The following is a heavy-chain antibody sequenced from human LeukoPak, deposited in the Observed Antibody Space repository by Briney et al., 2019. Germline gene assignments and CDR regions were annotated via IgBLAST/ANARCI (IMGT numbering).Heavy chain of an antibody. CDR3: ARAPGQWLVFSWLDP. Sequence: ASVKVSCKASGYSFATYGISWVRQAPGQGLEWMGWISGYNANTKYAQNLQGRVTMTTDTSTSTAYMEVRSLRSDDTAVYYCARAPGQWLVFSWLDPWGQGTLLTVSS. CDR1: GYSFATYG. J-gene: IGHJ5*02. V-gene: IGHV1-18*01. CDR2: ISGYNANT. D-gene: IGHD6-19*01.